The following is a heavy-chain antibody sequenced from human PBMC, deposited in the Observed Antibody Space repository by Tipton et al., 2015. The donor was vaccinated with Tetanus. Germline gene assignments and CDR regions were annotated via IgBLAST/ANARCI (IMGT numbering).Heavy chain of an antibody. V-gene: IGHV4-31*03. CDR3: AKSDRVTRTSWYFHD. Sequence: TLSLTCTVSGGSVNSDDYYWTWIRQHPGKGLDWIGYIFHTGGADYNPSLKSRATISIDTSKNQFSLRLNSVTAVDTAVYYCAKSDRVTRTSWYFHDWGQGTLVTVSS. J-gene: IGHJ4*02. CDR2: IFHTGGA. CDR1: GGSVNSDDYY. D-gene: IGHD2-2*01.